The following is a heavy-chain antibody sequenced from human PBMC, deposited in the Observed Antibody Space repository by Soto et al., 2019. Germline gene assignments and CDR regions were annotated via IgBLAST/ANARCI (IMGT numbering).Heavy chain of an antibody. D-gene: IGHD3-9*01. J-gene: IGHJ6*03. CDR2: FYYSGST. CDR1: GGSISSGGYY. CDR3: ARSPYTDYDILSQPRNYYYYYYMDV. V-gene: IGHV4-31*03. Sequence: SETLSLTCTVSGGSISSGGYYWSWVRQHPGKGLEWTGYFYYSGSTYYNPSLKSRVTLSVDTSKTQFSLKLSSVTAADTAVYYCARSPYTDYDILSQPRNYYYYYYMDVWGKGTTVT.